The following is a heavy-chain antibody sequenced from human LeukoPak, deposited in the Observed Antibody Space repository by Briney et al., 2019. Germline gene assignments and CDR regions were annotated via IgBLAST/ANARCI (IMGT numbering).Heavy chain of an antibody. J-gene: IGHJ4*02. Sequence: GGSLRLSCAASGFTFSSYWMSWVRQAPGKGLEWVSLISGSGGSTYYADSVKGRFTISRDNFKNTLYVQMNSLRAEDTAVYYCAKSGGYYDSSGYIDYWGQGTLVTVSS. V-gene: IGHV3-23*01. CDR1: GFTFSSYW. CDR3: AKSGGYYDSSGYIDY. D-gene: IGHD3-22*01. CDR2: ISGSGGST.